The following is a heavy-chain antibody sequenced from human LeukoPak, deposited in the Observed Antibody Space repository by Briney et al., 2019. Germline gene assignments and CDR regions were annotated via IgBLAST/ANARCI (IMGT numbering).Heavy chain of an antibody. J-gene: IGHJ4*02. D-gene: IGHD2-21*02. V-gene: IGHV3-21*01. CDR1: GFTFSTYS. CDR2: ISSTSTYI. CDR3: ARDCGGDCYRDY. Sequence: GGSLRLPCAASGFTFSTYSMNWVRQAPGKGLEWVSSISSTSTYIYYANSVKGRFTISRDNAKNSLYLQMNSLRAEDTAVYYCARDCGGDCYRDYWGQGTLVTVSS.